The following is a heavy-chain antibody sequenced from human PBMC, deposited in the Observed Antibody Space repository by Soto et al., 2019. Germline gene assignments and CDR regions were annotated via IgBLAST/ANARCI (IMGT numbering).Heavy chain of an antibody. CDR3: VKDFRVGYDWTHD. CDR2: IRGSGGPT. CDR1: GFIFSNYA. D-gene: IGHD5-12*01. Sequence: DVQLLESGGDLVQPGGSLRLSCAASGFIFSNYAMSWVRQAPGKGLEWVSLIRGSGGPTNYADSVKGRFTVSRDNSKTILLLQMNSLRAEDTAVYYCVKDFRVGYDWTHDWGQGTLVTVSS. V-gene: IGHV3-23*01. J-gene: IGHJ4*02.